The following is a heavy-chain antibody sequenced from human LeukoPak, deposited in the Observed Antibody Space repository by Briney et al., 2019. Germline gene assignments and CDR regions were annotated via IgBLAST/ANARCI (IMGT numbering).Heavy chain of an antibody. J-gene: IGHJ4*02. CDR2: IYYGGYT. Sequence: SETLSLACTVSGGSISSNNYYWGWIRQPPGKGLEWIGSIYYGGYTYYNPSLKSRVTISVDTSKNQFSLKLSSVTAADTAIYYCQSRFLEWLLDYWGQGTLVTVSS. CDR3: QSRFLEWLLDY. V-gene: IGHV4-39*01. CDR1: GGSISSNNYY. D-gene: IGHD3-3*01.